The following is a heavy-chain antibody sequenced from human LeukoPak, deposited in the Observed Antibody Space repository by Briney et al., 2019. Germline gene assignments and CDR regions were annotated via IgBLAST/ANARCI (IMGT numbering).Heavy chain of an antibody. J-gene: IGHJ4*02. CDR3: ARQRIAVAGIQTYYFDH. D-gene: IGHD6-19*01. CDR2: MYYSGGT. V-gene: IGHV4-59*08. Sequence: SETLSLTCTVSGGSISSYYWSWIRQPPGKGLEWIGYMYYSGGTNYNPSLKSRVTISVDTSKNQFSLKLSSVTAADTAVYYCARQRIAVAGIQTYYFDHWGQGALVTVSS. CDR1: GGSISSYY.